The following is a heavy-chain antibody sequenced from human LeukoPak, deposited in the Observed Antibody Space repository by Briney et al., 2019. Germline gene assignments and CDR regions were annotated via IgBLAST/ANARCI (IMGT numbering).Heavy chain of an antibody. J-gene: IGHJ4*02. V-gene: IGHV3-48*01. CDR3: ARGSHLYGSGSFDY. D-gene: IGHD3-10*01. CDR2: ISSSSSTI. Sequence: GGSLRLSCAASGFTFSSYGMTWVRQAPGKGLEVVSYISSSSSTIYYADSVKGRFTISRDNAKNSLYLQLTSLSAEDTAVYYCARGSHLYGSGSFDYWGQGTLVTVSS. CDR1: GFTFSSYG.